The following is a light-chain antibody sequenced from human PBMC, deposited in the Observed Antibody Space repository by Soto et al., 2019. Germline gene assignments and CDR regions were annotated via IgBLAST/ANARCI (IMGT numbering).Light chain of an antibody. CDR2: AAS. CDR3: QQYNSYS. J-gene: IGKJ4*01. V-gene: IGKV1-5*01. CDR1: QSISTW. Sequence: DIQLTQSPSTLSASVGDRVTITCRASQSISTWLAWYQQKPGKAPKLLIYAASSLENGVPSRFSGSGSGTEFTLTISSLQPDDFATYYCQQYNSYSFGGGTKVDIK.